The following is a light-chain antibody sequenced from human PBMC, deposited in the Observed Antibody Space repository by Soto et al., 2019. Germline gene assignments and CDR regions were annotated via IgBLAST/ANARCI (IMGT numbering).Light chain of an antibody. J-gene: IGLJ1*01. CDR1: SSNVGAGYD. CDR3: QSYDSSLSGYV. V-gene: IGLV1-40*01. CDR2: GNS. Sequence: SLLTPPPSVSVAPGQRVTISCTGSSSNVGAGYDVHWYQQLPGTAPKLLIYGNSNRPSGVPDRFSGSKSGTSASLAITGLQAEDEADYYCQSYDSSLSGYVFGTGTKVTV.